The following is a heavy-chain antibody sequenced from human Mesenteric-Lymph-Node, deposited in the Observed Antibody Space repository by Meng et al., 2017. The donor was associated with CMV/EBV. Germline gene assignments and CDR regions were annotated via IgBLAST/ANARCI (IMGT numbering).Heavy chain of an antibody. J-gene: IGHJ4*02. CDR2: IYPGDSDT. V-gene: IGHV5-51*01. Sequence: SCKGSGYKFTNYWIAWVRQMPGKGLECMGIIYPGDSDTKYSPSFQGQVTISADKSISTAYLQWTSLKASDTAMYYCARSTTVTDFDDWGQGTLVTVSS. CDR3: ARSTTVTDFDD. CDR1: GYKFTNYW. D-gene: IGHD4-11*01.